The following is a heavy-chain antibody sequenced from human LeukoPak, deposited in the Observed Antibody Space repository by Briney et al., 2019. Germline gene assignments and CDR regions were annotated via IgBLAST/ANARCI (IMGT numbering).Heavy chain of an antibody. V-gene: IGHV3-23*01. D-gene: IGHD3-9*01. CDR3: AKGPGYYPYYFDY. CDR2: ISGSGGST. J-gene: IGHJ4*02. CDR1: GFTFSSYA. Sequence: PGGSLRLSCAASGFTFSSYAMSWVRQAPGKGLEWVSGISGSGGSTYYADSVKGRFTISRDNSKNTVFLEMNSLRADDTAVYYCAKGPGYYPYYFDYWGQGTLVTVSS.